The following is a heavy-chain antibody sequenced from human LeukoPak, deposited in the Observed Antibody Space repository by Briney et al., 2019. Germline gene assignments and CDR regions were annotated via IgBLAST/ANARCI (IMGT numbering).Heavy chain of an antibody. J-gene: IGHJ4*02. D-gene: IGHD3-9*01. CDR2: ISGRSNNT. Sequence: HSGGSLRLFCAASGFIFSNYAMYWVRQAPGKGLEWVSAISGRSNNTYYADSVKGRFTISRDSSKNTLYLQMNSLRADDTAVYCCAKWGDYDVLTGYYVSDFWGQGTLVTVSS. CDR3: AKWGDYDVLTGYYVSDF. V-gene: IGHV3-23*01. CDR1: GFIFSNYA.